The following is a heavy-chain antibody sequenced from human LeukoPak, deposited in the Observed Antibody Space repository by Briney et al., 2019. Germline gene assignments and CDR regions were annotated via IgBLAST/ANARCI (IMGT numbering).Heavy chain of an antibody. CDR2: INPSGGST. D-gene: IGHD3-22*01. J-gene: IGHJ4*02. Sequence: ASVKVSCKASGYTFTSYYMHWVRQASGQGLEWTGIINPSGGSTSYAQKFQGRVTMTRDTSTSTVYMELSSLRSEDTAVYYCAREDDSSGYYHSVYYWGQGTLVTVSS. V-gene: IGHV1-46*01. CDR3: AREDDSSGYYHSVYY. CDR1: GYTFTSYY.